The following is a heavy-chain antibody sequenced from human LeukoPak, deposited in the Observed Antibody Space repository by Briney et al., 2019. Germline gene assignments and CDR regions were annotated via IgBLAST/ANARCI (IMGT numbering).Heavy chain of an antibody. CDR1: GFTFNNAW. Sequence: GGSPRLSCAASGFTFNNAWMNWVRQAPGKGLEWVGRIKSKNVGGTTDYAAPVKGRFTISRDDSKNTVYLQMNSLKIEDTAVYYCTSHAAFDPWGQGTLVTVSS. CDR2: IKSKNVGGTT. V-gene: IGHV3-15*01. CDR3: TSHAAFDP. J-gene: IGHJ5*02.